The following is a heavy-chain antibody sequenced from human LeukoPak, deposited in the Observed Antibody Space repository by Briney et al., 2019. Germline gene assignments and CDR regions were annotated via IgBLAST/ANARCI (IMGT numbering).Heavy chain of an antibody. Sequence: KPGGSLRLSCAASGFTFSDYYMSWIRQAPGKGLEWVSYISSSGSTIYYADSVKGRFTISRDNAKNSLYLQMNSLRAEDTAVYYCARAPYYYDSSGYYQSWYWFDPRGQGTLVTVSS. J-gene: IGHJ5*02. CDR1: GFTFSDYY. D-gene: IGHD3-22*01. CDR3: ARAPYYYDSSGYYQSWYWFDP. CDR2: ISSSGSTI. V-gene: IGHV3-11*04.